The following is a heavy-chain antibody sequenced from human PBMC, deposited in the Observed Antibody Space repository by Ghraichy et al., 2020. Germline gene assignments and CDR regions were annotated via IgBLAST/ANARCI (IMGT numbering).Heavy chain of an antibody. CDR3: ARGARGSSWYTYYYYYGMDV. Sequence: SETLSLTCTVSGGSISSYYWSWIRQPPGKGLEWIGFIYYSGSTNYNPSLKSRVTISVDTSKNQFSLKLSSVTAADTAVYYCARGARGSSWYTYYYYYGMDVWGQGTTVTVSS. D-gene: IGHD6-13*01. J-gene: IGHJ6*02. CDR1: GGSISSYY. V-gene: IGHV4-59*01. CDR2: IYYSGST.